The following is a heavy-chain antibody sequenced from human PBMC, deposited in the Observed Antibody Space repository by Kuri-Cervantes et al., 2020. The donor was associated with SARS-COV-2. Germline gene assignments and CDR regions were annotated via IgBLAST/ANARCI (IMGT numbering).Heavy chain of an antibody. CDR2: IYYSGST. CDR1: GGSISSSCYY. CDR3: ARGSRYDYVWGSYRNTASWYFDL. J-gene: IGHJ2*01. V-gene: IGHV4-39*01. Sequence: SESLSLTCTVYGGSISSSCYYWGWIRQPPGKGLEWIGSIYYSGSTYYNPSLKSRVTISVDTSKNQFTLKLSSVTAADTAVYYCARGSRYDYVWGSYRNTASWYFDLWGRGTLVTVSS. D-gene: IGHD3-16*02.